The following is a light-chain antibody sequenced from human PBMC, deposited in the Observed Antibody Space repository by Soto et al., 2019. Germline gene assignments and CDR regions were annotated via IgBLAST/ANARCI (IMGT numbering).Light chain of an antibody. Sequence: QSALTQPRSVSGSPGQPVTISCTGTSSDVGGYNYVSWYQQHPGKAPNLMIYDVSKRPSGVPDRFSGSKSGNTASLTISGLQAEDEADYYCCSYAGSYTPVVFGGGTKLTVL. CDR2: DVS. CDR1: SSDVGGYNY. V-gene: IGLV2-11*01. CDR3: CSYAGSYTPVV. J-gene: IGLJ2*01.